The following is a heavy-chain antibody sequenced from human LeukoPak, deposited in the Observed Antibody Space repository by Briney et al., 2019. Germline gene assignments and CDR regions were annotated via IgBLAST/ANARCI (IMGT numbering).Heavy chain of an antibody. J-gene: IGHJ5*02. CDR2: IYTSGST. V-gene: IGHV4-4*07. D-gene: IGHD2-2*01. Sequence: PSETLSLTCTVSGGSISSYYWSWIRQSAGKGLEWIGRIYTSGSTNYNPSLKSRVTMSVDTSKNQFSLKLSSVTAADTAVYYCARDTIYCSSTSCYGWFDPWGQGTLVTVSS. CDR1: GGSISSYY. CDR3: ARDTIYCSSTSCYGWFDP.